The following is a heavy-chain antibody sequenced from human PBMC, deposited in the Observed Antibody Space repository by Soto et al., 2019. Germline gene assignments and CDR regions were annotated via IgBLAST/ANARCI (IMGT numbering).Heavy chain of an antibody. CDR1: RFTFSGYG. V-gene: IGHV3-30*18. Sequence: QVQLVESGGGVVQPGRSLRLSCAASRFTFSGYGMHWVRQAPGKGLEWVAVTSYDGSNKFYADSVKGRFTISRDHSKNTLYLQMNSLRAEDTAVYYCAKGGRAYCGGDCRYYFDYWGQGTLVTVSS. CDR3: AKGGRAYCGGDCRYYFDY. CDR2: TSYDGSNK. D-gene: IGHD2-21*02. J-gene: IGHJ4*02.